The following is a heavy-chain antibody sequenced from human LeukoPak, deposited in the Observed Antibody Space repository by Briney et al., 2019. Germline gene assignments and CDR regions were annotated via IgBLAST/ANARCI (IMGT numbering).Heavy chain of an antibody. D-gene: IGHD2-2*01. J-gene: IGHJ6*03. Sequence: SETLSLTCTVSGYSISSGYYWGWIRQPPGKGLEWIGSIYHSGSTYYNPSLKSRVTISVDTSKSQFSLKLSSVTAADTTVYYCAGRGNVVVPAAMRRPSYYYYYYMDVWGKGTTVTISS. CDR1: GYSISSGYY. V-gene: IGHV4-38-2*02. CDR3: AGRGNVVVPAAMRRPSYYYYYYMDV. CDR2: IYHSGST.